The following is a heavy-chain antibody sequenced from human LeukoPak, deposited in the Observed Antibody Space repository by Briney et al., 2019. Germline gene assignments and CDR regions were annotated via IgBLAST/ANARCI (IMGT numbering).Heavy chain of an antibody. CDR3: ARGRPHGNDY. D-gene: IGHD4-23*01. CDR1: VFTFSNYA. CDR2: IASDGSST. V-gene: IGHV3-74*01. Sequence: GGSLRLSCAASVFTFSNYAMNWVRQAPGKGLVWVSRIASDGSSTTYADSVKGRFSISRDNAKNTLYLQMNSLRVEDTAVYYCARGRPHGNDYWGQGTLVTVSS. J-gene: IGHJ4*02.